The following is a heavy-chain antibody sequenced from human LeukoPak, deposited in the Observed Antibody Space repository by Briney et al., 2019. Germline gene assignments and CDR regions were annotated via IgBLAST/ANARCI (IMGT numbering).Heavy chain of an antibody. V-gene: IGHV3-15*01. CDR1: GFTFSNAW. CDR3: TTDSSGWYLAFDI. CDR2: IKSKTDGGTT. D-gene: IGHD6-19*01. Sequence: GGSLRLSCAASGFTFSNAWMSWVRQAPGKGLEWVGRIKSKTDGGTTDYAAPVKGRFTISRDDSKNTLYLQMNSLKTEDTAVYYCTTDSSGWYLAFDIWGQGTMVTVSS. J-gene: IGHJ3*02.